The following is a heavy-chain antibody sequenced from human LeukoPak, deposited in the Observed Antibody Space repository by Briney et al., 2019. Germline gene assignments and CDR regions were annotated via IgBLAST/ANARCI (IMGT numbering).Heavy chain of an antibody. CDR1: GFTFSRYW. D-gene: IGHD3-22*01. J-gene: IGHJ1*01. CDR2: IKSDGKT. Sequence: GGSLRLSCEASGFTFSRYWMHWVRQAPGKGLVWVSRIKSDGKTNYADSVKGRFTISRDNAKNTVSLQMDSPRAEDTGVYYCARAPSEVGGYYPEYFRHWGQGTLVTVSS. V-gene: IGHV3-74*01. CDR3: ARAPSEVGGYYPEYFRH.